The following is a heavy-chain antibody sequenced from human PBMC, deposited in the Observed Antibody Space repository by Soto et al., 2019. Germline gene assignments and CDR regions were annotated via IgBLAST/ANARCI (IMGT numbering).Heavy chain of an antibody. CDR2: IKSKTDGGTT. V-gene: IGHV3-15*01. CDR1: GFTFSNAW. CDR3: TTDAYCSSTSCPKGSWFDP. D-gene: IGHD2-2*01. J-gene: IGHJ5*02. Sequence: PGGSLRLSCAASGFTFSNAWMSWVRQAPGKGLEWVGRIKSKTDGGTTDYAAPVKGRFTISRDDSKNTLYLQMNSLKTEDTAVYYCTTDAYCSSTSCPKGSWFDPWGQGTLVTVSS.